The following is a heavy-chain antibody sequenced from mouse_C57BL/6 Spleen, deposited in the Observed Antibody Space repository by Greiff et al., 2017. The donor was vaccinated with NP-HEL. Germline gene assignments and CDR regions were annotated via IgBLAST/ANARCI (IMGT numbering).Heavy chain of an antibody. Sequence: VQLQQSGAELVKPGASVKLSCKASGYTFTSYWMQWVKQRPGQGLEWIGEIDPSDSYTNYSQKFKGKATLTVDTSSSTAYMQLSSLTSEDSAVYYCARRYYDYDEYFDVWGTGTTVTVSS. D-gene: IGHD2-4*01. CDR1: GYTFTSYW. CDR2: IDPSDSYT. V-gene: IGHV1-50*01. CDR3: ARRYYDYDEYFDV. J-gene: IGHJ1*03.